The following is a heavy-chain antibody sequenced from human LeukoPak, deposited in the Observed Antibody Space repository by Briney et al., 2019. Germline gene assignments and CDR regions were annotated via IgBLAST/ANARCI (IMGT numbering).Heavy chain of an antibody. V-gene: IGHV1-2*02. CDR2: INPNSGGT. CDR3: AMSYYATSFDI. D-gene: IGHD1-26*01. J-gene: IGHJ3*02. Sequence: ASVKVSCKASGYAFTSYYMHWVRQAPGQGLEWMGWINPNSGGTNYAQKFQGRVTMTRDTSISTAYMELSRLRSDDTAVYYCAMSYYATSFDIWGQGTMVTVSS. CDR1: GYAFTSYY.